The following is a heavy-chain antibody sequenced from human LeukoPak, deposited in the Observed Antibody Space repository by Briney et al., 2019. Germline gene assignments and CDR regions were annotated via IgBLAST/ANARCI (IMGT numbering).Heavy chain of an antibody. D-gene: IGHD3-22*01. CDR1: GFSFTDYW. J-gene: IGHJ4*02. V-gene: IGHV5-51*01. CDR3: ARGYYDLDQ. CDR2: VYPDDSDS. Sequence: GESLKISCKASGFSFTDYWIGWVRQMPGKGLEWMGIVYPDDSDSRYSPSFQGQVTISADKSIGTAYLQWSSLKASDTAMYYCARGYYDLDQWGQGTLVTVSS.